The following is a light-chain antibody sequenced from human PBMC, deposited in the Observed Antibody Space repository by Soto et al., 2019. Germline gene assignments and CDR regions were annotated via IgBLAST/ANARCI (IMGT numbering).Light chain of an antibody. V-gene: IGLV2-8*01. J-gene: IGLJ3*02. CDR2: EVS. Sequence: QSVLTQPPSASGSPGQSVTISCTGTSSDIGGYNFVSWYQQHPGKAPKLMIYEVSKRPSGVPDRFSGSKSGNTASLTVSGLQGEDEAAYYCSSHAGNNNWGVVGGGTKLTVL. CDR3: SSHAGNNNWGV. CDR1: SSDIGGYNF.